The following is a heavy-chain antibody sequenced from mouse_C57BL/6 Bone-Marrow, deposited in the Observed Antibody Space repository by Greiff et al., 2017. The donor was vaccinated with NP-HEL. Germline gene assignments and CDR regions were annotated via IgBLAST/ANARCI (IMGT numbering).Heavy chain of an antibody. V-gene: IGHV1-81*01. CDR1: GYTFTSYG. Sequence: QVQLQQSGAELARPGASVKLSCKASGYTFTSYGISWVKQRTGQGLEWIGMIHPNSGSTNYNEKFKSKATLTVDKSSSTAYMQLSSLTSEDSAVYYCARSHLLWSYFDYWGQGTTLTVSS. CDR2: IHPNSGST. D-gene: IGHD2-1*01. J-gene: IGHJ2*01. CDR3: ARSHLLWSYFDY.